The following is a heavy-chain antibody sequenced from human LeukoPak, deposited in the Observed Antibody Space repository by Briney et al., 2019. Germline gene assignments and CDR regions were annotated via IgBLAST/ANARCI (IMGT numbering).Heavy chain of an antibody. J-gene: IGHJ5*02. CDR1: GYTFTGYY. CDR3: ARVNRDLARRQYGFDP. V-gene: IGHV1-2*02. D-gene: IGHD1-14*01. Sequence: ASVKVSCKASGYTFTGYYMHWVRQAPGQGLEWMGWINPNSGGTNYAQKFQGRVTMTRDTSISAAYMELSRLRSGDTAVYYCARVNRDLARRQYGFDPWGQGTLATVSS. CDR2: INPNSGGT.